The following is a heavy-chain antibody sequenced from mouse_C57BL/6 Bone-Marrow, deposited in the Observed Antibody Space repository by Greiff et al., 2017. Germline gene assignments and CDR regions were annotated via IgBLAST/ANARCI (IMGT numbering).Heavy chain of an antibody. CDR1: GYTFTTYP. D-gene: IGHD2-1*01. CDR2: FHHYYDDT. CDR3: ARGGNYGGYYCDD. J-gene: IGHJ2*01. Sequence: QVQLLQSGAELVKPGASVKMSCTASGYTFTTYPIAWMQQNHGKSLAWIGNFHHYYDDTKYNEKFKGKATLTVEKSSSTVYLELSRLTSDDAAVYYCARGGNYGGYYCDDWGQGTTLTVSS. V-gene: IGHV1-47*01.